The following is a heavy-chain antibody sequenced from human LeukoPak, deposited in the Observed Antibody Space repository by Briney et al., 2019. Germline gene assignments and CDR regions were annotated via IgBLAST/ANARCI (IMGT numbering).Heavy chain of an antibody. CDR1: GFTFSSYS. Sequence: PGGSLRLSCAAPGFTFSSYSMNWVRQAPGKGLEWVSSISSSSSYIYYADSVKGRFTISRDNAKNSLYLQMNSLRAEDTAVYYCATLAYELAPFDSWGPGTLVTVSS. V-gene: IGHV3-21*01. CDR2: ISSSSSYI. J-gene: IGHJ4*02. D-gene: IGHD2-2*01. CDR3: ATLAYELAPFDS.